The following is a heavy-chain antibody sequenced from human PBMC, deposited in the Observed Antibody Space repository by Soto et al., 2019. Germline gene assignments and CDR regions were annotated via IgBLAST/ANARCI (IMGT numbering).Heavy chain of an antibody. D-gene: IGHD5-18*01. CDR3: ARRDRGGYSYGYFPHYYFDY. Sequence: PSETLSLTCTVSGGPISSGGYYWSWIRQHPGKGLEWIGYIYYSGSTYYNPSLKSRVTISVDTSKNQFSLKLSSVTAADTAVYYCARRDRGGYSYGYFPHYYFDYWGQGTLVTVSS. J-gene: IGHJ4*02. CDR2: IYYSGST. CDR1: GGPISSGGYY. V-gene: IGHV4-31*03.